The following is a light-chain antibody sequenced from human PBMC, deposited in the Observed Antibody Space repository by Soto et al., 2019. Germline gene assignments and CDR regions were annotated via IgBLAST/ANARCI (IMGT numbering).Light chain of an antibody. CDR2: GGS. CDR3: CSLAGGRNAVV. V-gene: IGLV2-23*01. J-gene: IGLJ2*01. Sequence: QAALTQPASVSVSPGQSITLSCTGTSSDVGRYDLVSWYQQHPGQAPKLIIYGGSQRPAGFSNRFSGSKSGNTASLTISGLRAEDEAEYDYCSLAGGRNAVVFGGGTKLTVL. CDR1: SSDVGRYDL.